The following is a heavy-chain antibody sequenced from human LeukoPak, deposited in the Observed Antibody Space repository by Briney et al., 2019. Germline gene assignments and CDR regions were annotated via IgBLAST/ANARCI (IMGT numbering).Heavy chain of an antibody. CDR3: TRDRFRTTTHFDY. V-gene: IGHV4-59*01. CDR2: IYYSGST. Sequence: PSETLSLTCTVSGGXISNYYWSWIRQPPGKGLEWIGHIYYSGSTNYNPSLKSRVTISVDTSKNQFSLKLNSVTAADTAVYYCTRDRFRTTTHFDYWGQGTLVTVSS. CDR1: GGXISNYY. D-gene: IGHD4-11*01. J-gene: IGHJ4*02.